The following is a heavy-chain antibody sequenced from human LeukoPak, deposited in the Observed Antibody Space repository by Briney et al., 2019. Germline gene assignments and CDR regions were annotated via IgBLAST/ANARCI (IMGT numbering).Heavy chain of an antibody. CDR1: GFTFSSYE. CDR2: ISRSGSTI. CDR3: ARDYNSGWDNIIEYFQY. J-gene: IGHJ1*01. Sequence: PGGSLRLSCAASGFTFSSYEMNWVRQAPGKGLEWVSFISRSGSTIYYADSVKGRFTISRDNAKNSLYLQMNSLRAEDTALYYCARDYNSGWDNIIEYFQYWGQGTLVTVSS. D-gene: IGHD6-19*01. V-gene: IGHV3-48*03.